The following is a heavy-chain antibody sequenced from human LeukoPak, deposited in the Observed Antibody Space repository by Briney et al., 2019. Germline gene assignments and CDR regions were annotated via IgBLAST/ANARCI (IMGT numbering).Heavy chain of an antibody. J-gene: IGHJ4*02. CDR2: IHPNSGGT. Sequence: ASVKVSCKASGYTFTNSYMHWVRQAPGQGLEWMGRIHPNSGGTNYAQKFQGRVTMTRDTSISTAYMELSSLGSDDTAVYYCARDNPRENSGYYPPSWWGQGTLVTVSS. CDR1: GYTFTNSY. CDR3: ARDNPRENSGYYPPSW. V-gene: IGHV1-2*06. D-gene: IGHD3-22*01.